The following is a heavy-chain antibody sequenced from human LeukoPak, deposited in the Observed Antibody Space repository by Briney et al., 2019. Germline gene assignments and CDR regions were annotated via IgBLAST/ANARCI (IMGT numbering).Heavy chain of an antibody. CDR1: GFTFSKVW. Sequence: GRSLRLSCAASGFTFSKVWMSWVCQAPGKGLEWVGRMKSKTDGGTIDYAAPVKGRFTISRDDSKDTLFLQMNSLKTEDTAVYYCTTDLSELDDSGYYAKYFHHWGQGTLVSVSS. CDR2: MKSKTDGGTI. V-gene: IGHV3-15*01. D-gene: IGHD3-22*01. CDR3: TTDLSELDDSGYYAKYFHH. J-gene: IGHJ1*01.